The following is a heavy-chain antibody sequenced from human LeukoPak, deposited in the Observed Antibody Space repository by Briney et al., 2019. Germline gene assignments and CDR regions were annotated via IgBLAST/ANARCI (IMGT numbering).Heavy chain of an antibody. CDR3: ARVGSSWRYFDY. Sequence: PSETLSLTCTVSGGSISSYYSSWIRQPPGKGLEWIGYIYYSGSTSYNPSLKSRVTISVDTSKSQFSLRLSSVTAADTAVYYCARVGSSWRYFDYWGQGTLVTVSS. CDR1: GGSISSYY. V-gene: IGHV4-59*01. CDR2: IYYSGST. D-gene: IGHD6-13*01. J-gene: IGHJ4*02.